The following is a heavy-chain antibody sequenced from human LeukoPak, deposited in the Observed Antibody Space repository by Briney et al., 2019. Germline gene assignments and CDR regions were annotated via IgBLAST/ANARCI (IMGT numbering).Heavy chain of an antibody. J-gene: IGHJ5*02. Sequence: SVKVSCKASGGTFSSYAISWVRQAPGQGLEWMGGIIPIFGTANYAQKFQGRVTITADESTSTAYMELSSLRSEDTAVYYRARDTVYCSSTSCPTGNWFDPWGQGTLVTVSS. V-gene: IGHV1-69*13. CDR3: ARDTVYCSSTSCPTGNWFDP. CDR1: GGTFSSYA. CDR2: IIPIFGTA. D-gene: IGHD2-2*01.